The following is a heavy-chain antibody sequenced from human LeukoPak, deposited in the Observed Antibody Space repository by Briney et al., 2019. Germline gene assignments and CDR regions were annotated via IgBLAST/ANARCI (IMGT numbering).Heavy chain of an antibody. CDR2: IRPSGDNT. CDR1: GFTFSSYD. Sequence: GGSLRLSCAASGFTFSSYDMTWVRQAPGRGLEWVSSIRPSGDNTYYGDSVKGRFTIPRDNSKNTLYLQMNSLRAEDTAVYYCARDMAAVAGYFDYWGQGTLVTVSS. D-gene: IGHD6-19*01. CDR3: ARDMAAVAGYFDY. J-gene: IGHJ4*02. V-gene: IGHV3-23*01.